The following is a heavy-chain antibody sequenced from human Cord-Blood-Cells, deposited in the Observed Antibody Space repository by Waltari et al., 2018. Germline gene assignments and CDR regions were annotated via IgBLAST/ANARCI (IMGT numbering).Heavy chain of an antibody. Sequence: EVQLVESGGGLVQPGGSLRLSCAASGFTFRRYSMNWCRQAPRKGVEWVSYISSSISTIYYADSVKGRFTISRDNAKNSLYLQMNSLRDEDTAVYYCARDLGYGPPPDYWGQGTLVTVSS. J-gene: IGHJ4*02. V-gene: IGHV3-48*02. CDR3: ARDLGYGPPPDY. CDR1: GFTFRRYS. D-gene: IGHD5-12*01. CDR2: ISSSISTI.